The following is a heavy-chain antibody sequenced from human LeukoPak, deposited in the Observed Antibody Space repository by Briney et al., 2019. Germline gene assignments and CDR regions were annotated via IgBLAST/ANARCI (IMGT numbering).Heavy chain of an antibody. CDR3: VKDFGRNLGGPGY. CDR1: GFTFSSYG. J-gene: IGHJ4*02. CDR2: FTDYGRT. V-gene: IGHV3-23*01. Sequence: GGSLRLSCAASGFTFSSYGMHWVRQAPGGGLEWVSGFTDYGRTHYADSVKDRFAISRDNSKSTLYLQMDSLRAEDTAVYYCVKDFGRNLGGPGYWGRGTLVTVSS. D-gene: IGHD3-10*01.